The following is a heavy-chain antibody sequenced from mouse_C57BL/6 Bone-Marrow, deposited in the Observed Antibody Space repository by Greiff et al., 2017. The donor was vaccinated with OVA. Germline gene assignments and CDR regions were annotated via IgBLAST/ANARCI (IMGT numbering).Heavy chain of an antibody. CDR3: VYYGNLAWFAY. CDR2: IYPRSGNT. D-gene: IGHD2-1*01. J-gene: IGHJ3*01. V-gene: IGHV1-81*01. Sequence: VQLQQSGADLARPGASVKLSCKASGYTFTSYGISWVKQRTGQGLEWIGEIYPRSGNTYYNEKFKGKATLTADKSSSTAYMELRSLTSEDSAVYFCVYYGNLAWFAYWGQGTLVTVSA. CDR1: GYTFTSYG.